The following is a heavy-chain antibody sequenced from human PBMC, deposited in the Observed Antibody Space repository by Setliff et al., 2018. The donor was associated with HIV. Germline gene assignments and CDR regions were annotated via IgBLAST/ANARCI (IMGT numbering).Heavy chain of an antibody. V-gene: IGHV2-5*01. CDR1: GLSLNISDVG. CDR3: AHSPDTWYFGEYFRH. J-gene: IGHJ1*01. CDR2: IYWNDDK. D-gene: IGHD3-9*01. Sequence: SGPTLVNPTQTLTLTCTLSGLSLNISDVGVGWLRQPPGKALEWLALIYWNDDKRYSPSLKSRVTVTKDTAKNQVVLTMTNMDPADTATYFCAHSPDTWYFGEYFRHWGQGTLVTGST.